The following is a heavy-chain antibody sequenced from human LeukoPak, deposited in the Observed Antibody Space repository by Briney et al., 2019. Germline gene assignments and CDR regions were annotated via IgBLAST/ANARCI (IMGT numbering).Heavy chain of an antibody. V-gene: IGHV3-66*01. D-gene: IGHD2-2*01. J-gene: IGHJ6*02. CDR3: ARNGDCSSTSCYYYYGMDV. Sequence: GGSLRLSCAASGFTVSSNYMSWVRQAPGKGLEWVSVIYSGGSTYYADSVKGRFTISRDNSKNTLYLQMNSLRAEDTAVYYCARNGDCSSTSCYYYYGMDVWGQGTTVTVSS. CDR2: IYSGGST. CDR1: GFTVSSNY.